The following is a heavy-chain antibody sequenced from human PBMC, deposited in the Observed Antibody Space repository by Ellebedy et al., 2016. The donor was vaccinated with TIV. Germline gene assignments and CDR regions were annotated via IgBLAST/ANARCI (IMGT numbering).Heavy chain of an antibody. CDR3: ARRWSGYLNWFNP. D-gene: IGHD3-3*01. J-gene: IGHJ5*02. Sequence: SETLSLXCTVSGGSISSYYWSWIRQPPGKGLEWIGYIYYSGSTNYNPSLKSRVTISVNTSKNQFSLKLSSVTAADTAVYYCARRWSGYLNWFNPWGQGTLVTVSS. V-gene: IGHV4-59*12. CDR2: IYYSGST. CDR1: GGSISSYY.